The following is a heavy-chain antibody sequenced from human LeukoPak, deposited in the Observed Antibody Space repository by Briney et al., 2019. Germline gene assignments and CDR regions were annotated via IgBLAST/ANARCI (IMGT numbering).Heavy chain of an antibody. Sequence: GGSLRLSCAASGFTFSRKYMSWVRQAPGKGLEWVSVIYSDDTTYYANSVKGRFTVSRDTSKNTLFLQMNSLRAEDTAIYYCAREYSSSFHAFDVWGQGTMVTVSS. CDR1: GFTFSRKY. CDR2: IYSDDTT. V-gene: IGHV3-53*01. D-gene: IGHD6-6*01. CDR3: AREYSSSFHAFDV. J-gene: IGHJ3*01.